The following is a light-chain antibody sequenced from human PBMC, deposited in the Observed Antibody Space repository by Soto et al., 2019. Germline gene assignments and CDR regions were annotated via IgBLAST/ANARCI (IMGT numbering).Light chain of an antibody. CDR3: ETWDSTGV. CDR2: LEDSGSY. V-gene: IGLV4-60*02. Sequence: QSVLTQSSSASASLGSSVKLTCTLSSGHSSYIIAWHQQQPGKAPRYLMKLEDSGSYIKGSRVPDRFSGSRSGADRYLTISALQCEDEADYYCETWDSTGVFGGGTKVTVL. CDR1: SGHSSYI. J-gene: IGLJ3*02.